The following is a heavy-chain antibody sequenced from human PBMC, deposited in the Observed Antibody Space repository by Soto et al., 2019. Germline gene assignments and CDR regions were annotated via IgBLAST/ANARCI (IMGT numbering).Heavy chain of an antibody. CDR1: GFTFSSYA. CDR3: TTILYYYDTSASG. Sequence: GGSLRLSCAASGFTFSSYAMSWVRQAPGKGLEWVGRIKSKTDGGTTDYAAPVRGRFTISRDDSKNTLYLQMNSLKTEDTAVYSCTTILYYYDTSASGWGQGTLVTVSS. V-gene: IGHV3-15*01. D-gene: IGHD3-22*01. J-gene: IGHJ4*02. CDR2: IKSKTDGGTT.